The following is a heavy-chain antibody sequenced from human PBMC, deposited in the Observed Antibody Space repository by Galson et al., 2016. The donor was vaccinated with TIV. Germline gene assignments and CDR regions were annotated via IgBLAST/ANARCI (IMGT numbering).Heavy chain of an antibody. D-gene: IGHD3-10*01. J-gene: IGHJ4*02. V-gene: IGHV3-9*01. Sequence: SLRLSCAASGFSFEDYAMRWVRQTPGKGLEWVSVISWKSYYINYAGSVKGRFTMSRDNAKNSLYLQMNSLRPEDTAFYYCVKGDYHGPGGYCDYWGRGTLVTVSS. CDR2: ISWKSYYI. CDR1: GFSFEDYA. CDR3: VKGDYHGPGGYCDY.